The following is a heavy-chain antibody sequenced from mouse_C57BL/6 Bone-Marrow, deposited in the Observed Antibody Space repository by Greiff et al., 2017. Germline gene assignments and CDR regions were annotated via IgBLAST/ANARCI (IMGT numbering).Heavy chain of an antibody. D-gene: IGHD2-5*01. CDR3: TTSYSNYSY. CDR1: GFNIKDDY. CDR2: IDPENGDT. J-gene: IGHJ2*01. V-gene: IGHV14-4*01. Sequence: VQLQQSGAELVRPGASVKLSCTASGFNIKDDYMHWVKQRPEQGLEWIGWIDPENGDTEYASKFQGKATITADPSSNTAYLQLSSLTSEDTAVYYCTTSYSNYSYWGQGTTLTVSS.